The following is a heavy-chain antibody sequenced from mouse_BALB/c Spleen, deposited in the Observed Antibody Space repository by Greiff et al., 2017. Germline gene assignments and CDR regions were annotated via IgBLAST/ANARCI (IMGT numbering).Heavy chain of an antibody. Sequence: EVKLVESGGGLVKPGGSLKLSCAASGFTFSSYAMSWVRQTPEKRLEWVASISSGGSTYYPDSVKGRFTISRDNAKNTLYLQMSSLKSEDTAMYYCARGGYGHAMDYWGQGTSVTVSS. CDR3: ARGGYGHAMDY. CDR2: ISSGGST. V-gene: IGHV5-6-5*01. CDR1: GFTFSSYA. J-gene: IGHJ4*01. D-gene: IGHD1-2*01.